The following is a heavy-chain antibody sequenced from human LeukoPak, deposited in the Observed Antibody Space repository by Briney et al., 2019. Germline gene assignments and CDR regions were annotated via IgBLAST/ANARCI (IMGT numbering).Heavy chain of an antibody. CDR1: GGSFSGYY. J-gene: IGHJ5*02. Sequence: SETLSLTCAVYGGSFSGYYWSWIRQPPGKGLEWIGEINHSGSTNYNPSLKSRVTISVDTSKNQFSLKLSSVTAADTAAYYCARAHAKYYGSGSPINWFDPWGQGTLVTVSS. D-gene: IGHD3-10*01. V-gene: IGHV4-34*01. CDR3: ARAHAKYYGSGSPINWFDP. CDR2: INHSGST.